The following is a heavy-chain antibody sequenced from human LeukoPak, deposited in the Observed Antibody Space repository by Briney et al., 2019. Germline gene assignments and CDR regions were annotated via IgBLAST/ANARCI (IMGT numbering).Heavy chain of an antibody. J-gene: IGHJ4*02. CDR2: INPHSGGT. CDR1: GYTFTGYY. Sequence: ASVRVSCKASGYTFTGYYIHWVRQAPGQGLEWMGWINPHSGGTNYAQKFQGGVTMTRDTSISTAYMELSRLRSDDTAVYYCARDLYSSGWYGPEASDYWGQGTLVTVSS. CDR3: ARDLYSSGWYGPEASDY. D-gene: IGHD6-19*01. V-gene: IGHV1-2*02.